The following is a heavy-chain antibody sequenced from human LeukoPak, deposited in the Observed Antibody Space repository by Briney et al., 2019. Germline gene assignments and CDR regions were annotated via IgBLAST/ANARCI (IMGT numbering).Heavy chain of an antibody. D-gene: IGHD2-2*01. J-gene: IGHJ4*02. CDR3: ARDAGSTRPFDY. CDR1: GGTFSSYA. V-gene: IGHV1-69*13. CDR2: IIPIFGTA. Sequence: SVKVSCKASGGTFSSYAISWVRQAPGQGLEWMGGIIPIFGTANYAQKFQGRVTITADESTSTAYMELSSLRSEDTAVYYCARDAGSTRPFDYWGQGTLVTVSS.